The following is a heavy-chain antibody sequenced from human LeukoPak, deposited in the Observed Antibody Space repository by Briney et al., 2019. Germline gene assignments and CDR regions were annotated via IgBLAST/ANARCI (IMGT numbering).Heavy chain of an antibody. V-gene: IGHV3-7*01. CDR2: INQDGSET. Sequence: GGSLRLSCAASRFTVTTNYMIWVRQAPGKGLEWVANINQDGSETYYVDSVKGRFIISRDNAKSSLFLQMNSLRPEDTAVYYCARDGGTGMVTTFDHWGQGTLVTVSS. D-gene: IGHD4-17*01. J-gene: IGHJ4*02. CDR1: RFTVTTNY. CDR3: ARDGGTGMVTTFDH.